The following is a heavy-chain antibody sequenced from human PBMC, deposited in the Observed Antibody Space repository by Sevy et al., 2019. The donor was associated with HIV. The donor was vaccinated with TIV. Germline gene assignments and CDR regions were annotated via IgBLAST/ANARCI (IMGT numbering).Heavy chain of an antibody. CDR1: GFTFSSYA. CDR3: AKDRGYYDSSGYSLDY. CDR2: ISGSGGST. Sequence: GGSLRLSCAASGFTFSSYAMSWVRQAPGKGLEWVSAISGSGGSTYYADSVKGQFTISRDNSKNTLYLQMNSLRAEDTAVYYCAKDRGYYDSSGYSLDYWGQGTLVTVSS. D-gene: IGHD3-22*01. J-gene: IGHJ4*02. V-gene: IGHV3-23*01.